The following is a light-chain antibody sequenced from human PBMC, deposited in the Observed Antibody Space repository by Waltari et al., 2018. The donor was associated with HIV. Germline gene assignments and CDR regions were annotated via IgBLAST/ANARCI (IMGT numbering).Light chain of an antibody. V-gene: IGKV4-1*01. CDR1: RTVLYSSDNKHY. CDR2: WAA. Sequence: DIVMTQSPDSLAVSLGARATINCKSSRTVLYSSDNKHYLAWYQQKPGQTPKLLISWAASRESGVHDRVSDSGSGTDCTLTISSLQAGDVAVYYCQQYYDAPPSWTFGQGTKVETK. J-gene: IGKJ1*01. CDR3: QQYYDAPPSWT.